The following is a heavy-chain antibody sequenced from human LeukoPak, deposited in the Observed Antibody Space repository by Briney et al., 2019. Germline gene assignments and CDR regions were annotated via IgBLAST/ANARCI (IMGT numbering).Heavy chain of an antibody. D-gene: IGHD2-15*01. V-gene: IGHV3-43*02. CDR3: AKEIDTLGTNAFDI. Sequence: PGGSLRLSCAASGFSFDAYPMHWVRQAPGKGLEWVSLINEDGGKTFYADSVRGRFTISRDNSKNSLYLQMNSLRSEDSALYYCAKEIDTLGTNAFDIWGQGTIVTVSS. CDR2: INEDGGKT. J-gene: IGHJ3*02. CDR1: GFSFDAYP.